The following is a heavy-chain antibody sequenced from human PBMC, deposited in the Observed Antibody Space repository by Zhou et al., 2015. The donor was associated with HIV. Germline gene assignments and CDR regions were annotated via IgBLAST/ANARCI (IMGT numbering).Heavy chain of an antibody. Sequence: QVQLVQSGAEVKKPGSSVKVSCKASGGTFSSYAISWVRQAPGQGLEWMGGIIPIFGTANYAQKFQGRVTITADESTSTAYMELSSLRSEDTAVYYCARDGVPAHDYGDPNWFDPWGQGTLVTVSS. CDR2: IIPIFGTA. D-gene: IGHD4-17*01. J-gene: IGHJ5*02. V-gene: IGHV1-69*01. CDR3: ARDGVPAHDYGDPNWFDP. CDR1: GGTFSSYA.